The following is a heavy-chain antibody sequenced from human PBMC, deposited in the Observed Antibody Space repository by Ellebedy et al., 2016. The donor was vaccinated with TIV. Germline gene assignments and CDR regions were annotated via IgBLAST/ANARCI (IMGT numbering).Heavy chain of an antibody. D-gene: IGHD3-10*01. V-gene: IGHV3-23*01. CDR1: GFTFDDFA. CDR3: GRAGYGSGYYATQSVDS. J-gene: IGHJ4*02. Sequence: GESLKIYCAASGFTFDDFAMNWVRQAPGKGLEWVAEINGDASGTEYAEYAKGRFTISRDNSTNTLYLQMNSLRTEDTAIYYCGRAGYGSGYYATQSVDSWGQGTLVTVSA. CDR2: INGDASGT.